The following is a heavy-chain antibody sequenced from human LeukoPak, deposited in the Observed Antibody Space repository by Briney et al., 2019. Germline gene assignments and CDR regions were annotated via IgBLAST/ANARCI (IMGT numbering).Heavy chain of an antibody. D-gene: IGHD3-16*01. CDR1: GFTFRTYA. Sequence: GGSLRLSCAASGFTFRTYAMSWVRKAPGKGLEWVSAISGDGTRTYYADSVKGRFTISRDNSKNTLYLEMSSLRVEDTAIYYCAKWPEGAMDYFDYWGQGTLVTVSS. CDR3: AKWPEGAMDYFDY. CDR2: ISGDGTRT. J-gene: IGHJ4*02. V-gene: IGHV3-23*01.